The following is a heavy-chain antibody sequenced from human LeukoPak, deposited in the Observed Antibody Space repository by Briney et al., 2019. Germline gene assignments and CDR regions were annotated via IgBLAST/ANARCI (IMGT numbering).Heavy chain of an antibody. CDR2: INPNSGGT. D-gene: IGHD7-27*01. CDR1: GYTFTGYY. CDR3: ARGEGPNWFVDY. Sequence: ASVRVSCKASGYTFTGYYMHWVRQAPGQGLEWMGWINPNSGGTNYAQKFQGRVTITRDTSISTAYMELSRLRPDATAVYYCARGEGPNWFVDYWGQGTLVTVSS. J-gene: IGHJ4*02. V-gene: IGHV1-2*02.